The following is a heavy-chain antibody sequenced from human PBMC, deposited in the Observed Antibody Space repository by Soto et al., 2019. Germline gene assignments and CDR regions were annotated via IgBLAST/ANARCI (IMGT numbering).Heavy chain of an antibody. D-gene: IGHD3-3*01. CDR2: IRSKAYGGTT. CDR3: TRGHIGTIFGVVPK. V-gene: IGHV3-49*03. J-gene: IGHJ4*02. CDR1: GFTFGDYA. Sequence: GGSLRLSCTASGFTFGDYAMSWFRQAPGKGLEWVGFIRSKAYGGTTEYAASVKGRFTISRDDSKSIAYLQMNSLKTEDTAVYYCTRGHIGTIFGVVPKWGQGTLVTVSS.